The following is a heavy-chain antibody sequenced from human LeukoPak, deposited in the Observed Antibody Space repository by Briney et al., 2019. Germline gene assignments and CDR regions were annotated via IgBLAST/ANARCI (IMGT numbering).Heavy chain of an antibody. CDR2: INPNSGGT. Sequence: ASVKVSCKASGYTFTGYYMHWVRQAPGQGLEWMGWINPNSGGTNYAQKFQGRVTMTRDTSISTAYMELSRLRSDDTAVYYCARVGLYDFWSGYSGYWYFDLWGRGTLVTVSS. V-gene: IGHV1-2*02. J-gene: IGHJ2*01. CDR1: GYTFTGYY. D-gene: IGHD3-3*01. CDR3: ARVGLYDFWSGYSGYWYFDL.